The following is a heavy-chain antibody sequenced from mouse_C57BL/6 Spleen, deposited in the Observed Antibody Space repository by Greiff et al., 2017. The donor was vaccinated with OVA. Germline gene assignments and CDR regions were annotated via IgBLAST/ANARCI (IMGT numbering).Heavy chain of an antibody. V-gene: IGHV10-3*01. CDR1: GFSFNTYA. J-gene: IGHJ4*01. Sequence: EVKLQESGGGLVQPKGSLKLSCAASGFSFNTYAMHWVRQAPGKGLEWVARIRSKSSNYATYYSASVKDRFTISRDKSQSKLYLQMNKLKTEETAMYYCVREAYYSNDVAMDYWGQGTSVTVAS. CDR2: IRSKSSNYAT. CDR3: VREAYYSNDVAMDY. D-gene: IGHD2-5*01.